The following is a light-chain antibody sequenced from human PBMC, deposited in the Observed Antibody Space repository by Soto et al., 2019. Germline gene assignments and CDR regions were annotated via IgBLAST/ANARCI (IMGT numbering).Light chain of an antibody. V-gene: IGLV2-14*01. J-gene: IGLJ1*01. Sequence: QSVLTQPASVSGSPGQSITISCTGTSSDVGGYNYVSWYQQHPGKAPKLMIYDVSNRPSGVSNRFSGSKSGNTASLTISGLQAEDEDDYYCSSYTSSSTPFYVFGTGTKVTVL. CDR2: DVS. CDR1: SSDVGGYNY. CDR3: SSYTSSSTPFYV.